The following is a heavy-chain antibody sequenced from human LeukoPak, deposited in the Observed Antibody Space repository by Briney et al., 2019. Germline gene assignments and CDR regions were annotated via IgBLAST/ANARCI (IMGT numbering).Heavy chain of an antibody. CDR1: GGSISSSTYY. V-gene: IGHV4-39*01. J-gene: IGHJ4*02. D-gene: IGHD3-16*01. Sequence: PSETLSLTCTVSGGSISSSTYYWGWIRRPPGKGLEWIGSIYYSGSTYYNPSLKSQVTVSVDTSKNQFSLNLSSVTAADTAVYYCVRGSTLRHYQYWGQGTLVTVSS. CDR3: VRGSTLRHYQY. CDR2: IYYSGST.